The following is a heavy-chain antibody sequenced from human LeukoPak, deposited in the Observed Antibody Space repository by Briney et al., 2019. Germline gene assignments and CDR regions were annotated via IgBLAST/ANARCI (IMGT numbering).Heavy chain of an antibody. CDR3: ARVGSSSWYVDY. V-gene: IGHV3-21*01. CDR1: GFTFSSYS. J-gene: IGHJ4*02. CDR2: ISSSSSYI. D-gene: IGHD6-13*01. Sequence: GGSLRLSCAASGFTFSSYSTNWVRQAPGKGLEWVSSISSSSSYIYYADSVKGRFTISRDNAKNSLYLQMNSLRAEDTAVYYCARVGSSSWYVDYWGQGTLVTVSS.